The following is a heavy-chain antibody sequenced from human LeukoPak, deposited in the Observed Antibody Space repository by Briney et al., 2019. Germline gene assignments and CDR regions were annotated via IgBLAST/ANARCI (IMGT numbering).Heavy chain of an antibody. CDR1: GFTFSSYA. D-gene: IGHD2-2*01. V-gene: IGHV3-23*01. CDR2: ISGSGGST. CDR3: ARPLRGVVPAGMRGFDY. J-gene: IGHJ4*02. Sequence: GGSLRLSCAASGFTFSSYAMSWVRQAPGKGLEWVSAISGSGGSTYYADSVKGRFTISRDNSKNTLYLQMKSLRAEDTAVYYCARPLRGVVPAGMRGFDYWGQGTLVTVSS.